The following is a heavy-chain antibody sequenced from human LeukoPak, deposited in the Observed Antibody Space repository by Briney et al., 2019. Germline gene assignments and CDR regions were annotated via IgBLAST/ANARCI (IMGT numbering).Heavy chain of an antibody. Sequence: GASVKVSCXASGYTFTSYDINWVRQATGQGLEWTGWMNPNSGNTGYAQKFQGRVTITRNTSISTAYIELSSLRSEDTAVYYCARVGVIGSPYYYYMDVWGKGTTVTVSS. CDR3: ARVGVIGSPYYYYMDV. J-gene: IGHJ6*03. V-gene: IGHV1-8*03. D-gene: IGHD3-22*01. CDR1: GYTFTSYD. CDR2: MNPNSGNT.